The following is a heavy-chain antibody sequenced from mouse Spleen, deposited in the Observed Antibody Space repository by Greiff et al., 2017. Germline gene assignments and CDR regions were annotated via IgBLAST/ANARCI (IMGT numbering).Heavy chain of an antibody. V-gene: IGHV1-54*01. CDR3: ARELGLSRFAY. CDR1: GYAFTNYL. CDR2: INPGSGGT. J-gene: IGHJ3*01. D-gene: IGHD3-1*01. Sequence: VKLQESGAELVRPGTSVKVSCKASGYAFTNYLIEWVKQRPGQGLEWIGVINPGSGGTNYNEKFKGKATLTADTSSSTAYMQLSSLTSEDSAVYFCARELGLSRFAYWGQGTLVTVPA.